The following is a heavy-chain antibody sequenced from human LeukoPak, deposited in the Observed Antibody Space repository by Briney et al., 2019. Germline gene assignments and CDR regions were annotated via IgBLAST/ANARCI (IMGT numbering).Heavy chain of an antibody. CDR2: IYYSGST. CDR3: ARGTNGPLRQGWFDP. Sequence: SETLSLTCTVSGGSISSSSYYWGWIRQPPGKELEWIGSIYYSGSTYYNPSLKSRVTISVDTSKNQFSLKLSSVTAADTAVYYCARGTNGPLRQGWFDPWGQGTLVTVSS. V-gene: IGHV4-39*07. D-gene: IGHD2-2*01. CDR1: GGSISSSSYY. J-gene: IGHJ5*02.